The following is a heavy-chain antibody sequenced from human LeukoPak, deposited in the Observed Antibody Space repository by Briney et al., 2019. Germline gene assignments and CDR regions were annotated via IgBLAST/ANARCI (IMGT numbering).Heavy chain of an antibody. CDR3: AKDLVSGWNYYYYYMDV. J-gene: IGHJ6*03. CDR2: ISSNSDYI. CDR1: GFTFTSHS. D-gene: IGHD6-19*01. Sequence: GGSLRLSCVASGFTFTSHSLNWLRQAPGKGLEWVASISSNSDYILYAESVKGRFTISRDNSKNTLYLQMNSLRAEDTAVYYCAKDLVSGWNYYYYYMDVWGKGTTVTIFS. V-gene: IGHV3-21*04.